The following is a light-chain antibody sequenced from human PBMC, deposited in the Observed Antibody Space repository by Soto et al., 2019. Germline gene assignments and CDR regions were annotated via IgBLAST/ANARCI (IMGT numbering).Light chain of an antibody. J-gene: IGKJ1*01. CDR1: QGISSY. Sequence: AIRMTQSPSSLSASTGDRVTITCRASQGISSYLAWYQQKPGKAPKLLIYAASTLQSGVPSRFSGSGSGTDFTLTISCLQSEDFETYYCQQYYSYSPTFGQGTKVEIK. V-gene: IGKV1-8*01. CDR2: AAS. CDR3: QQYYSYSPT.